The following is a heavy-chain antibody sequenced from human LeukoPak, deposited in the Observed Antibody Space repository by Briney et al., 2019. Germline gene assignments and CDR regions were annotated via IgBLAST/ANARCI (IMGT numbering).Heavy chain of an antibody. CDR1: GGSFCGYY. Sequence: SETLSLTCAVYGGSFCGYYWSWIRQPPGKGLEWIGEINHSGSTNYNPSLKSRVTISVDTSKNQFSLKLSSVTAADTAVYYCARGGITGTTFDAFDIWGQGTMVTVSS. V-gene: IGHV4-34*01. CDR2: INHSGST. J-gene: IGHJ3*02. CDR3: ARGGITGTTFDAFDI. D-gene: IGHD1-7*01.